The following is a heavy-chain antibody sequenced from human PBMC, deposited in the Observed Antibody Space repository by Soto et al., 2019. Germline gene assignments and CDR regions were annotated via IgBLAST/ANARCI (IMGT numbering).Heavy chain of an antibody. CDR2: IYNSGTT. Sequence: PSETLSRTCTVSGGSITRGGYYWSWIRQHPGKGLEWIGYIYNSGTTYYNPSLKSRVTISVDTSKNQFSLKLTSVTAADTAVYYCARDPAPWGQGTLVTVSS. CDR1: GGSITRGGYY. V-gene: IGHV4-31*03. J-gene: IGHJ5*02. CDR3: ARDPAP.